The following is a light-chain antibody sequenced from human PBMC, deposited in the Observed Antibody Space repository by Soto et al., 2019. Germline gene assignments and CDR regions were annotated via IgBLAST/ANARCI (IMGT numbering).Light chain of an antibody. Sequence: EIVMTQSPATLSVSPGEGATLSCRASQSVSSKLAWYQQKPGQAPRLLIYGASTRATGIPARFGGSGSGTEFTLISSRLQYEDSAVYYCQQYNSWLWTFGQGTKVEIK. J-gene: IGKJ1*01. CDR2: GAS. CDR3: QQYNSWLWT. CDR1: QSVSSK. V-gene: IGKV3-15*01.